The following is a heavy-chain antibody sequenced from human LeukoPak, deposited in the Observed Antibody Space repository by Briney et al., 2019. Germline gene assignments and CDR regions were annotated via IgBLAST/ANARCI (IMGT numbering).Heavy chain of an antibody. CDR1: GFTFSSYA. CDR2: ISYDGSNK. D-gene: IGHD6-13*01. V-gene: IGHV3-30-3*01. Sequence: GGSLRLSCAASGFTFSSYAMHWVRQAPGKGLEWVAVISYDGSNKYYADSVKGRFTISRDNSKNTLYLQMNSLRAEDTAVYYCARDGQAIAAAGTTVYGMDVWGQGTTVTVSS. J-gene: IGHJ6*02. CDR3: ARDGQAIAAAGTTVYGMDV.